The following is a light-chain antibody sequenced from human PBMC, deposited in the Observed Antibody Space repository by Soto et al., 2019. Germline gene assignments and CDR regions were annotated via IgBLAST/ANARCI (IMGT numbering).Light chain of an antibody. CDR2: YNN. V-gene: IGLV1-47*02. CDR1: DSNIGSNS. J-gene: IGLJ1*01. CDR3: AAWDAALSACV. Sequence: QSVLTQPPSASGTAGQVVTFSCSGGDSNIGSNSVYWYQHLPRMAPKLLIYYNNQRPSGVPDRFSCSRSGTSASLAIVGLRSEDEAVYYCAAWDAALSACVFGNGTKVTVL.